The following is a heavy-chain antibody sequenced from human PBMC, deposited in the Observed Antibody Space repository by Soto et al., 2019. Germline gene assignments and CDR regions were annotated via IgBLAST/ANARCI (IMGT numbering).Heavy chain of an antibody. Sequence: PSETLSLTCTVSGGSISSYYWSWIRQPPGKGLEWIGYIYYSGSTNYNPSLKSRVTISVDTSKNQFSLKLSSVTAADTAVYYCARGSNYNYYYYMDVWGKGTTVTVSS. CDR3: ARGSNYNYYYYMDV. D-gene: IGHD4-4*01. CDR1: GGSISSYY. J-gene: IGHJ6*03. V-gene: IGHV4-59*08. CDR2: IYYSGST.